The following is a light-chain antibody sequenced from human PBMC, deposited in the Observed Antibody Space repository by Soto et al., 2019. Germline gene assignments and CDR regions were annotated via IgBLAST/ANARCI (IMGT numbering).Light chain of an antibody. Sequence: EIVFTQSPGTLSLSPGERATLSCRASQSVSSGYLAWYQQKPGQAPRLLIYGASIRAAGIPDRFSGSGSGADFTLTISRLEPEDFAVYYCQQYGSSPRTFGQGTKVDIK. V-gene: IGKV3-20*01. CDR3: QQYGSSPRT. CDR2: GAS. CDR1: QSVSSGY. J-gene: IGKJ1*01.